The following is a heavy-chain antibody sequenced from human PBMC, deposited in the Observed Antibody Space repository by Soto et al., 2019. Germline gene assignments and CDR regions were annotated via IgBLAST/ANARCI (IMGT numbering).Heavy chain of an antibody. CDR1: GYTFTSYG. J-gene: IGHJ5*02. CDR3: ARVHYDFWSGYLGWFDP. CDR2: ISAYNGNT. Sequence: GASVKVSCKASGYTFTSYGISWVRQAPGQGLEWMGWISAYNGNTNYAQKLQGRVTMTTDTSTSTAYMELRSLRSDDTAVYYCARVHYDFWSGYLGWFDPWGQGTLVTVSS. V-gene: IGHV1-18*01. D-gene: IGHD3-3*01.